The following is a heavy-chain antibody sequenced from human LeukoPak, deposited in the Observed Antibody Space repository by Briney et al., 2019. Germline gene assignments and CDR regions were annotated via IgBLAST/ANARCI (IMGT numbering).Heavy chain of an antibody. V-gene: IGHV3-23*01. D-gene: IGHD2-15*01. Sequence: GGFLRLSCAASGFTFNNYAMSWVRQAPGKGLEWVSAISGGGGSTYYADSIKGRFTISRDNSKNTLYLQMNSLRAEDTAVYYCAKGGSGSCYDRLDYWGQGTLVTVSS. CDR1: GFTFNNYA. CDR2: ISGGGGST. J-gene: IGHJ4*02. CDR3: AKGGSGSCYDRLDY.